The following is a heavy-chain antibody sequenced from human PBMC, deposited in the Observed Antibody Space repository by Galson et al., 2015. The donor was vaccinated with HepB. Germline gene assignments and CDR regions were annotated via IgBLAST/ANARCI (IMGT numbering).Heavy chain of an antibody. CDR1: GLTFNRFG. J-gene: IGHJ5*02. D-gene: IGHD6-13*01. V-gene: IGHV1-18*01. Sequence: SVKVSCKASGLTFNRFGLRWVRPAPGPGLAWLGWLRGYPGPPPSAQLIPGRVIMPTDTSPPPAYLALRRLRFADTAVYYCASDAGAAAGTAPFAPWGQGTLVTVSS. CDR3: ASDAGAAAGTAPFAP. CDR2: LRGYPGPP.